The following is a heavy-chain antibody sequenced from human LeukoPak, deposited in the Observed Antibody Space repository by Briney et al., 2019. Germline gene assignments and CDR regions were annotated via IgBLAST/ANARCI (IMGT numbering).Heavy chain of an antibody. V-gene: IGHV1-69*05. CDR2: IIPIVGTA. CDR3: ARGQEYTSSSYYFDY. J-gene: IGHJ4*02. CDR1: GGTFSSYA. Sequence: SVKVSCKASGGTFSSYAISWVRQAPGQGLEWMGGIIPIVGTANYAQKFQGRVTITTDESTSTAYMELSSLRSEDTAVYYCARGQEYTSSSYYFDYWGQGTLVAVSS. D-gene: IGHD6-6*01.